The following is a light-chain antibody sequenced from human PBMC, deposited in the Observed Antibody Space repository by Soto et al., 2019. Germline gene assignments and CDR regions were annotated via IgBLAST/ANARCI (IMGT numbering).Light chain of an antibody. CDR2: CNT. CDR1: SSNIGAGYD. CDR3: QSYDRSLRGYV. V-gene: IGLV1-40*01. Sequence: QSVLTQPPSVSGAPGQRVTISCTGTSSNIGAGYDVHWYQHLPGTAPKLLIYCNTIRPSGVPDRFSGSKSGTSASLAITGLQAADEADYYCQSYDRSLRGYVFGTGTKVTVL. J-gene: IGLJ1*01.